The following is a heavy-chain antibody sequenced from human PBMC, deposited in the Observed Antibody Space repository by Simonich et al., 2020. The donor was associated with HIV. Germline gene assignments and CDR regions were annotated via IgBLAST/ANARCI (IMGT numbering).Heavy chain of an antibody. Sequence: QLQLQESGPGLVKPSETLSLTCTVSGGSISSSSYYWGWFRQPPGKGLEWIGRIYPTGSTTYNPSLKIRVTISVDKSKNQFSLKLTSVTAADTAVYYCARDQWETTGDFDIWGQGTLVTVSS. D-gene: IGHD1-26*01. J-gene: IGHJ3*02. CDR3: ARDQWETTGDFDI. V-gene: IGHV4-61*05. CDR1: GGSISSSSYY. CDR2: IYPTGST.